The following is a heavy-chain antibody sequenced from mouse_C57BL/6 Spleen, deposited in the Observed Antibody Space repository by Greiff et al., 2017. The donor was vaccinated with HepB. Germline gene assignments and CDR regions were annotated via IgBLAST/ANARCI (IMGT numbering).Heavy chain of an antibody. V-gene: IGHV1-82*01. Sequence: QVQLQQSGPELVKPGASVKISCKASGYAFSSSWMNWVKQRPGKGLEWIGRIYPGDGDTNYNGKFKGKATLTADKSSSTAYMQLSSLTSEDSAVYFCASPTVVSDFDYWGQGTTLTVSS. J-gene: IGHJ2*01. CDR3: ASPTVVSDFDY. D-gene: IGHD1-1*01. CDR1: GYAFSSSW. CDR2: IYPGDGDT.